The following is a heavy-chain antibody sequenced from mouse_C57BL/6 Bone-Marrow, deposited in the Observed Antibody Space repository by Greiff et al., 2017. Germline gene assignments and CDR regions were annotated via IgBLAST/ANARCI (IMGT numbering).Heavy chain of an antibody. Sequence: VQLQHPGAELVRPGTSVKLSCKASGYTFPSYWMHWVKQRPGQGLEWIGVIDPSDSYTNYNQKFKGKATLTVDTSSSTAYMQLSSLTSEDSAVYYCARWGYGSSFAYWGQGTLVTVSA. J-gene: IGHJ3*01. CDR2: IDPSDSYT. CDR1: GYTFPSYW. D-gene: IGHD1-1*01. V-gene: IGHV1-59*01. CDR3: ARWGYGSSFAY.